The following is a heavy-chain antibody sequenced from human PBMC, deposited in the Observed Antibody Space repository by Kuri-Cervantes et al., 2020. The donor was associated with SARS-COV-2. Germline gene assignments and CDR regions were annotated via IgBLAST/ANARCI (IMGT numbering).Heavy chain of an antibody. CDR1: GFTFSSYA. Sequence: GGSLRVCCAASGFTFSSYAMHWVRQAPGKGLEWVAVISYDGSNKYYADSVKGRFTISRDNSKNTLYLQMNSLRAEDTAVYYCARQGGRAIYFDYWGQGTLVTVSS. CDR2: ISYDGSNK. D-gene: IGHD6-25*01. CDR3: ARQGGRAIYFDY. J-gene: IGHJ4*02. V-gene: IGHV3-30-3*01.